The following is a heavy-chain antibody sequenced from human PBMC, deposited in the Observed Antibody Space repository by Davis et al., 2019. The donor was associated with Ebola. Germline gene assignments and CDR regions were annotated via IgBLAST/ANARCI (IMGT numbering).Heavy chain of an antibody. CDR1: GFTFNKYW. D-gene: IGHD5-12*01. CDR2: ISSYGGIT. V-gene: IGHV3-74*01. J-gene: IGHJ3*02. Sequence: PGGSLRLSCAASGFTFNKYWIHWVRQAPGKGLVYVSRISSYGGITSYADSVKGRFTISRDNAKSTLYLQMNSLRAEDTALYYCARWIYESKAFDIWGQGTMVTVSS. CDR3: ARWIYESKAFDI.